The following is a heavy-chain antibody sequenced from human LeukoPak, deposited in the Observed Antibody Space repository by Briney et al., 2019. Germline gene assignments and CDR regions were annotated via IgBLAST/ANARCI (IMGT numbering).Heavy chain of an antibody. Sequence: ASVKVSCKASGYTFTDYYIHWVRQAPGQGLEWMGWINPDIGATNYAQKFQGRVTMTRDTSIVTAYMELGRLGSDDTAVYYCAVNQVDGTGISDPWGQGTLVTVSS. CDR3: AVNQVDGTGISDP. D-gene: IGHD1-14*01. J-gene: IGHJ5*02. CDR2: INPDIGAT. V-gene: IGHV1-2*02. CDR1: GYTFTDYY.